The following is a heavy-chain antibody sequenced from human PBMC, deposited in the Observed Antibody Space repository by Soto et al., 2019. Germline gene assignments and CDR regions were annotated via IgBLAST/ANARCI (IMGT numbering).Heavy chain of an antibody. CDR2: IYWDDDK. J-gene: IGHJ4*02. V-gene: IGHV2-5*02. CDR3: AHSVVAGAGYYCDY. D-gene: IGHD6-19*01. Sequence: QITLKESGPTLVKPTQTLTLTCTFSGFSISTTRVAVGWFRQPHGKALEWVALIYWDDDKRYSPFLKSRRTITNDTSKNRGFLTTRNMDHMNTYTYYSAHSVVAGAGYYCDYWGQGTLVTVSS. CDR1: GFSISTTRVA.